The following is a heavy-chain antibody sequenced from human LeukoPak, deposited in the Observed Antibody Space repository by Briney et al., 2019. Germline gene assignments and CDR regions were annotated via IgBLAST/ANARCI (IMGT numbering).Heavy chain of an antibody. D-gene: IGHD6-13*01. J-gene: IGHJ5*02. CDR1: GFPFSDYG. CDR3: AKTQAAVGKAWFDP. Sequence: QPGRSLRLSCAASGFPFSDYGMYWVRQAPGKGLEWLAVISHDGNNKYYADSVKGRITISRDNSMNTLYLQMNSLRAEDTAVYYCAKTQAAVGKAWFDPWGQGTLVTVSS. V-gene: IGHV3-30*18. CDR2: ISHDGNNK.